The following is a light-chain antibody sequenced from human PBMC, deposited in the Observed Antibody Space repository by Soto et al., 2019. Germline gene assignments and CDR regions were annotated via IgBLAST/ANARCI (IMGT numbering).Light chain of an antibody. Sequence: DIQMTQSPSTLSASVGDRVTIGCRASLSISSWLAWYQQKPGKAPKLLIYKASILESGVPSRFSGSGSATEFTLTISSLQPEDFASYYCQQYETFPLTFGGGTKVEIK. V-gene: IGKV1-5*03. J-gene: IGKJ4*01. CDR1: LSISSW. CDR2: KAS. CDR3: QQYETFPLT.